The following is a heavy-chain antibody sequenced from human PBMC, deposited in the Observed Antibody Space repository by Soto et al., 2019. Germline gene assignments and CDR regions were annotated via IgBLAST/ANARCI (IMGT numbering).Heavy chain of an antibody. Sequence: QMQLQASGPGLVKPSQTLSLTCTVSGGPIRCGHYYRSWIRQPPGKGLEWIGHIYYSGSTYYNPSLMNRVTISVDTSKNQFSLKLSSVTVADAAAYYCARDPTVVTGGVAFWGQGTMVTVSS. J-gene: IGHJ4*02. D-gene: IGHD2-15*01. CDR1: GGPIRCGHYY. CDR3: ARDPTVVTGGVAF. V-gene: IGHV4-30-4*01. CDR2: IYYSGST.